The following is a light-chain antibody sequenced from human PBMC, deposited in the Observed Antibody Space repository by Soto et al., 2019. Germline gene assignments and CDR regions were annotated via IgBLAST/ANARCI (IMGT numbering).Light chain of an antibody. J-gene: IGLJ2*01. CDR1: STDVGGYNY. Sequence: QSALTQPASVSGSPGQSLTISCTGSSTDVGGYNYVSWHQQHPGKAPKLMIFDVTKRPSGVSNRFSGSKSGDTASLTISGLQAEDEADYYCSSYTRDKTVLFGGGTKVTVL. CDR2: DVT. V-gene: IGLV2-14*03. CDR3: SSYTRDKTVL.